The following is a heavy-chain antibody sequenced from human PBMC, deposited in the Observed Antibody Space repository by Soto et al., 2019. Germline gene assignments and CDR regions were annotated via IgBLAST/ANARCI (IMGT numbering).Heavy chain of an antibody. J-gene: IGHJ5*02. CDR3: ARDSVVRGDKNWFAP. V-gene: IGHV1-18*01. D-gene: IGHD3-10*01. CDR2: ISAYNGNT. Sequence: QVQLVQSGAEVKKPGASVTVSCKASGYTFTSYGISWVRQAPGQGLEWMGWISAYNGNTNYAQKRQGRVTMTTATSTSTAYMELRSVRFDDTAVYYCARDSVVRGDKNWFAPWGQGTLVTVSS. CDR1: GYTFTSYG.